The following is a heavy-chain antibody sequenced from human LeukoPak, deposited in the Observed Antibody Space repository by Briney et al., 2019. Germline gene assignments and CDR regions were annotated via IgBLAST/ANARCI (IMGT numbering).Heavy chain of an antibody. CDR1: GFTFSNYA. J-gene: IGHJ4*02. Sequence: PGGSLRLSCAASGFTFSNYAMSWVRQAPGKGLEWVSAITGGGGSTYHADSVKGRFTISRDNSKNTLYLQMNSLRAEDTAVYYCARGRLASTTSTTYDYWGQGTLVTVSS. CDR3: ARGRLASTTSTTYDY. D-gene: IGHD2/OR15-2a*01. CDR2: ITGGGGST. V-gene: IGHV3-23*01.